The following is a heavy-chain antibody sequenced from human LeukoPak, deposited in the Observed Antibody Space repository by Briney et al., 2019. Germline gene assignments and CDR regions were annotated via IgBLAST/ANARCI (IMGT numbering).Heavy chain of an antibody. CDR2: IRGSGADT. D-gene: IGHD6-19*01. V-gene: IGHV3-23*01. Sequence: GGSLRLSCAASGFTFSSFVMSWVRQAPGKGLEWVSGIRGSGADTYYADSVKGRFTISRDNSKNTLFLQMNSLRAEDTAVYYCAKDRGSWRWLSPPDYWGQGTLVTVSS. J-gene: IGHJ4*02. CDR3: AKDRGSWRWLSPPDY. CDR1: GFTFSSFV.